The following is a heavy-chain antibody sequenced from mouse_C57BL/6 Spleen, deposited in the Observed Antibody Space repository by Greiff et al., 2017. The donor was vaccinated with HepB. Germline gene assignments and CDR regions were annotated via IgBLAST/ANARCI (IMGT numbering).Heavy chain of an antibody. CDR1: GYAFTNYL. D-gene: IGHD1-1*01. J-gene: IGHJ3*01. Sequence: QVQLKQSGAELVRPGTSVKVSCTASGYAFTNYLIEWVKQRPGQGLEWIGVINPGSGGTNYNEKFKGNATLTADKSSSTAYMQLSSLTSEDSAVYCCAFYGSSYVAYWGQGTLVTVSA. V-gene: IGHV1-54*01. CDR2: INPGSGGT. CDR3: AFYGSSYVAY.